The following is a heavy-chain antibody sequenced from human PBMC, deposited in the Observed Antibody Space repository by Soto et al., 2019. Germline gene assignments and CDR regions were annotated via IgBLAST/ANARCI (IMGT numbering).Heavy chain of an antibody. V-gene: IGHV1-3*01. CDR1: GYTFTSYA. D-gene: IGHD4-17*01. CDR3: ARETSRAATIGYYYYYGMDV. Sequence: ASVKVSCKASGYTFTSYAMHWVRQAPGQRLEWMGWINAGNGKTKYSQKFQGRVTITRDESASTAYMELSSLRSEDTAVYYCARETSRAATIGYYYYYGMDVWGQGTTVTVSS. CDR2: INAGNGKT. J-gene: IGHJ6*02.